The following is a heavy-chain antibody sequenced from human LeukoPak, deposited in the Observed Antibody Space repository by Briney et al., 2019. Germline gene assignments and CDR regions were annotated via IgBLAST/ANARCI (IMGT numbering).Heavy chain of an antibody. J-gene: IGHJ1*01. CDR1: GYTFTGYY. Sequence: ASVKVSCKAPGYTFTGYYLHWVRQAPGQGLEWMGWIHPNSGGASYAQRFQGRVTMTWDTSISTAYMELSSLRSDDTALYFCARLASVPGWGQGTLVTVSS. V-gene: IGHV1-2*02. CDR3: ARLASVPG. CDR2: IHPNSGGA. D-gene: IGHD6-19*01.